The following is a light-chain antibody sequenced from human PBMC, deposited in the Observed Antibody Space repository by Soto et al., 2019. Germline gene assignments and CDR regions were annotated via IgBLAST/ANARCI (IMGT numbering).Light chain of an antibody. J-gene: IGKJ1*01. CDR3: QQYSRWWS. CDR2: GAS. Sequence: QMTPSPSNLAGSVVDRITITCRASESISTWLAWYQQKPGKAPKLLIYGASSLESGVPPRFSGDGSETDFTLTISSLQRDDFGTYYCQQYSRWWSFGQGTKVDI. CDR1: ESISTW. V-gene: IGKV1-5*03.